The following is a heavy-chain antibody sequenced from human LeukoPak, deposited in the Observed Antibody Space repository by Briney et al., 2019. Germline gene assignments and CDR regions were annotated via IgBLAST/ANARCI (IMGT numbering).Heavy chain of an antibody. CDR2: IYSRGLTRGST. V-gene: IGHV4-59*01. D-gene: IGHD1-26*01. Sequence: PSETLSLTCTVSGGSLSSYYWSWIRQPPGKGLEWIGYIYSRGLTRGSTNYNPSLKSRVTISVDTSKNQFSLKLRSVTAADTAVYYCARDQEYSGSYYRYFDFWGQGALVTVSS. CDR3: ARDQEYSGSYYRYFDF. J-gene: IGHJ4*02. CDR1: GGSLSSYY.